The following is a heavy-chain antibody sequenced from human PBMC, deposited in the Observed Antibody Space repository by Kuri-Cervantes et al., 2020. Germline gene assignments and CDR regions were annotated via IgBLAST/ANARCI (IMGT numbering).Heavy chain of an antibody. Sequence: GESLKISCAASGFTFSSYWMHWVRQAPGKGLVWVSRINSDGSSTSYADSVKGRFTIPRDNAKNTLYLQMNSLRAEDTAVYYCARTPLYSSGWLDYWGQGTLVTVSS. V-gene: IGHV3-74*01. CDR3: ARTPLYSSGWLDY. J-gene: IGHJ4*02. CDR1: GFTFSSYW. CDR2: INSDGSST. D-gene: IGHD6-19*01.